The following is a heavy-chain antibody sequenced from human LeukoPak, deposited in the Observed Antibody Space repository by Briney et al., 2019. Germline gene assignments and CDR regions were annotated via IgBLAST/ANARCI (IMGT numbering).Heavy chain of an antibody. CDR3: ATGDMDTAMVLLDY. CDR2: IIPILGIA. J-gene: IGHJ4*02. V-gene: IGHV1-69*04. CDR1: GGTFSSYA. D-gene: IGHD5-18*01. Sequence: GASVKVSCKASGGTFSSYAISWVRQAPGQGLEWMGRIIPILGIANYAQKFQGRVTITADKSTSTAYMELSSLRSEDTAVYYCATGDMDTAMVLLDYWGQGTLVTVSS.